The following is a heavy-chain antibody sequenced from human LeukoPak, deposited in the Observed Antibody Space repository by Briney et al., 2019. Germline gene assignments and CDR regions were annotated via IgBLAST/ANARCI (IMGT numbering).Heavy chain of an antibody. Sequence: SETLSLTCSVSGGSISSYYWSWIRQPPGKGLECIGYIYYSGSTIYNPSLKSRVTISVDTSKNHFSLNLSSVTAADTAVYYCARRVRAYCSGGSCYDDWYFDLWGRGTLVTVSS. J-gene: IGHJ2*01. CDR3: ARRVRAYCSGGSCYDDWYFDL. D-gene: IGHD2-15*01. CDR2: IYYSGST. V-gene: IGHV4-59*08. CDR1: GGSISSYY.